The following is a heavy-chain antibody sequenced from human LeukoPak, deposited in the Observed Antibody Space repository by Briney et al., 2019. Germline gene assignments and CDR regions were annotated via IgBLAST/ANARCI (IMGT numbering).Heavy chain of an antibody. D-gene: IGHD3-22*01. J-gene: IGHJ4*02. CDR3: ARDPFNCDSSGYYSY. CDR2: ISYDGSNK. CDR1: GFTFSSYA. V-gene: IGHV3-30-3*01. Sequence: GGSLRLSCAASGFTFSSYAMHWVRQAPGKGLEWVAVISYDGSNKYYADSVKGRFTISRDNSKNTLYLQMNSLRAEDTAVYYCARDPFNCDSSGYYSYWGQGTLVTVSS.